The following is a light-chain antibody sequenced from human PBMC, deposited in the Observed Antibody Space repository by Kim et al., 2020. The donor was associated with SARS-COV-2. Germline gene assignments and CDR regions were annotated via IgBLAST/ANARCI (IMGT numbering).Light chain of an antibody. CDR2: GVS. CDR1: QSVSSSF. Sequence: EIVLTQSPGTLSLYPGERATLSCRASQSVSSSFLAWYQQKPGQAPRLLIYGVSSRATGIPDRFSGSGSGTDFTLTISRLEPEDFAVYYCQQYGNSPRTFGQGTKVDIK. CDR3: QQYGNSPRT. V-gene: IGKV3-20*01. J-gene: IGKJ1*01.